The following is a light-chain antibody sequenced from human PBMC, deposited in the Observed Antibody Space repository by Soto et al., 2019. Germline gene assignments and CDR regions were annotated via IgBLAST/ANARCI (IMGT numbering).Light chain of an antibody. CDR3: QTWGTGFRV. Sequence: QPVLTQSPSASASLGASVKLTCTLSSGHSSYAIAWRQQQPEKGPRYLMNLNSDGSHSKGDGIPDRFSGSSSGAERYLTISSLQSEDEADYYCQTWGTGFRVFGGGTKLTVL. J-gene: IGLJ3*02. CDR2: LNSDGSH. CDR1: SGHSSYA. V-gene: IGLV4-69*01.